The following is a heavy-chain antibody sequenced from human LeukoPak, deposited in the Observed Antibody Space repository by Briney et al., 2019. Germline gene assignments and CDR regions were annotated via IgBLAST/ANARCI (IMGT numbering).Heavy chain of an antibody. Sequence: GGSLRLSCFASGFNFNYFAMSWVRQAPGKRLEWVSTIGDSGSGGSYADSVRGRFTISRGNSKNMVYLQMSSLRADDSAVYYCSRIKYGGNSGYHFDYWGQGTLDSVSS. CDR3: SRIKYGGNSGYHFDY. J-gene: IGHJ4*02. D-gene: IGHD4-23*01. CDR2: IGDSGSGG. CDR1: GFNFNYFA. V-gene: IGHV3-23*01.